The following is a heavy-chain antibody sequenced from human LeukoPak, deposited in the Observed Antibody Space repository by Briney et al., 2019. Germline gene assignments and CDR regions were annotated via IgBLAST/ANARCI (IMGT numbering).Heavy chain of an antibody. V-gene: IGHV3-21*01. CDR3: ARVGGYNFHFDY. J-gene: IGHJ4*02. Sequence: PGGSLRLSCAASGLTFSSYSMNWVRQAPGKGLEWVSSISSSGSYIYYADSVKGRFTISRDNAKNSLYLQMNSLRAEDTAVYYCARVGGYNFHFDYWGQGTLVTVSS. CDR2: ISSSGSYI. CDR1: GLTFSSYS. D-gene: IGHD5-24*01.